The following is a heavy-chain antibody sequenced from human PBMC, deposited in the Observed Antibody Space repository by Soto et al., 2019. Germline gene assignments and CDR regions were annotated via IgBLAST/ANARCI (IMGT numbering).Heavy chain of an antibody. CDR1: GYTFTSYA. D-gene: IGHD6-13*01. J-gene: IGHJ5*02. CDR3: ASSSWTLGWFDP. CDR2: INAGNGNT. V-gene: IGHV1-3*01. Sequence: ASVKVSCKASGYTFTSYAMHWVRQAPGQRLEWMGWINAGNGNTKYSQKFQGRVTITRDTSASTAYMELSSLRSEDTAVYYCASSSWTLGWFDPWGQGTLVTVSS.